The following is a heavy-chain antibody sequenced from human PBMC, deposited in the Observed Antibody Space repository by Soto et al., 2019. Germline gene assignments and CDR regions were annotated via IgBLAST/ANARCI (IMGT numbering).Heavy chain of an antibody. D-gene: IGHD3-10*01. CDR1: GGSISSSSYY. Sequence: QLQLQESGPGLVKPSETLSLTCTVSGGSISSSSYYWGWIRQPPGKGLEWIGSIYYSGSTYYNPSLKSRVTISVDTSKNQFSLKLSSVTAADTAVYYCARSTMVRGVNYYYYGMDVWGQGTTVTVSS. CDR3: ARSTMVRGVNYYYYGMDV. V-gene: IGHV4-39*01. CDR2: IYYSGST. J-gene: IGHJ6*02.